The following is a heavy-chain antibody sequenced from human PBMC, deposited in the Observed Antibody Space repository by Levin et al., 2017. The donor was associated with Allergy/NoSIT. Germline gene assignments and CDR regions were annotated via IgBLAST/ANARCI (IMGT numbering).Heavy chain of an antibody. J-gene: IGHJ4*02. CDR3: AKDLSGTYSRDF. Sequence: GGSLRLSCTASGFTFSDCAVHWVRQPPGKGLEWIAYISHDGSWKRFADSLEGRSSISRDNSKNTVYLQVNSLRTEDTALYYCAKDLSGTYSRDFWGQGALVTVSS. D-gene: IGHD1-26*01. CDR2: ISHDGSWK. V-gene: IGHV3-30-3*01. CDR1: GFTFSDCA.